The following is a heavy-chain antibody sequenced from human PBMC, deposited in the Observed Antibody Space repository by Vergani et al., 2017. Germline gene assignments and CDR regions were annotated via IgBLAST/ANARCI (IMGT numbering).Heavy chain of an antibody. CDR1: GGTFSSYA. J-gene: IGHJ6*02. CDR3: ARSSTYYDFWSGYRPHYYYYGMDV. D-gene: IGHD3-3*01. Sequence: QVQLVQSGAEVKKPGSSVKVSCKASGGTFSSYAISWVRQAPGQGLEWMGGIIPIFGTANYAQKFQGRVTITADESTSTAYMELSRLRSEDTAVYYCARSSTYYDFWSGYRPHYYYYGMDVWGQGTKVTDSS. CDR2: IIPIFGTA. V-gene: IGHV1-69*01.